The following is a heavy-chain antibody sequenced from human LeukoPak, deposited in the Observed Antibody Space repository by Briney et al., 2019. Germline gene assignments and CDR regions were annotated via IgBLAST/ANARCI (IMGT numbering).Heavy chain of an antibody. J-gene: IGHJ6*03. CDR3: ARGRDILTGYYPSYMDV. CDR1: GGSISSYY. V-gene: IGHV4-59*01. D-gene: IGHD3-9*01. CDR2: IYYSGST. Sequence: SETLSLTCTVSGGSISSYYWSWIRQPPGKGLEWIWYIYYSGSTNYNPSLKSRVTISVDTSKNQFSLKLSSVTAADTAVYYCARGRDILTGYYPSYMDVWGKGTTVTVSS.